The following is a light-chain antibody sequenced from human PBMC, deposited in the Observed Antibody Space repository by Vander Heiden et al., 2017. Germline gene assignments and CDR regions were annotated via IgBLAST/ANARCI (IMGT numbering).Light chain of an antibody. V-gene: IGKV3-11*01. CDR1: QSVVNY. CDR2: DAA. Sequence: EVVLTQSPATLSLSPGDRATLSCRASQSVVNYLAWYQQRPGQAPRLLIYDAAIRATGIPARFSGSGSGTDFTLAISSREPEDFAIYYCQQRSDWPRITFGQGTRLEIK. CDR3: QQRSDWPRIT. J-gene: IGKJ5*01.